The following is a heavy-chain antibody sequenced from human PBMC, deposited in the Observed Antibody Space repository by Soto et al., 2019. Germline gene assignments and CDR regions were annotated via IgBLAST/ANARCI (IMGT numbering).Heavy chain of an antibody. J-gene: IGHJ6*02. CDR1: GYTFTGYY. V-gene: IGHV1-2*04. CDR3: ATGGVAPYGMDV. D-gene: IGHD5-12*01. Sequence: ASVKVSCKASGYTFTGYYMHWVRESPGQGLEWMGWINPNSGGTNYAQKFQGWVTMTRDTSISTAYMELSRLRSDDTAVYYCATGGVAPYGMDVWGQGTTVTVSS. CDR2: INPNSGGT.